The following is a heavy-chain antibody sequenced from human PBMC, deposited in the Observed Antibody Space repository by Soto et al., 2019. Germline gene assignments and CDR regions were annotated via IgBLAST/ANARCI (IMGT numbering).Heavy chain of an antibody. CDR3: AREFMVRGVIIVDY. D-gene: IGHD3-10*01. CDR1: GGTFSSYT. V-gene: IGHV1-69*08. J-gene: IGHJ4*02. Sequence: QVQLVQSGAEVKKPGSSVKVSCKASGGTFSSYTISWVRQAPGQGLEWMGRIIPILGIANSAQKFQGRVTITADKSTSTAYMELSSLRSEDTAVYYCAREFMVRGVIIVDYWGQGTLVTVSS. CDR2: IIPILGIA.